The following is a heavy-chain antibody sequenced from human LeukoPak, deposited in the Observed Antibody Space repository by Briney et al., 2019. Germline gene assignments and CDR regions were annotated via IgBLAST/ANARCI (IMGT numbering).Heavy chain of an antibody. D-gene: IGHD4-23*01. J-gene: IGHJ4*02. V-gene: IGHV4-59*08. CDR2: IYYSGST. Sequence: SETLSLTCTVSGGSISSYHWSWIRQPPGKGLEWIGYIYYSGSTNYNPSLKGRVTISVDTSKNQFSLKLSSVTAADTAVYYCARRNVVTSNFDYWGQGTLVTVSS. CDR1: GGSISSYH. CDR3: ARRNVVTSNFDY.